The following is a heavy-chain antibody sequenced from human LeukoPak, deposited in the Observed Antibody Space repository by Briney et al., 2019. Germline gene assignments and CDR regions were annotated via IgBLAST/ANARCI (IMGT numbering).Heavy chain of an antibody. D-gene: IGHD1-14*01. V-gene: IGHV4-4*02. CDR3: ARHGTISSESYFDY. J-gene: IGHJ4*02. Sequence: PSGTLSLTCGVSGGSVINTNWWTWVRQPPGKGLEWIGEVHLDGRTNYNPSLESRLTMSVDVSENQVSLKLTSVTAADTAVYYCARHGTISSESYFDYWGQGALVTVSS. CDR1: GGSVINTNW. CDR2: VHLDGRT.